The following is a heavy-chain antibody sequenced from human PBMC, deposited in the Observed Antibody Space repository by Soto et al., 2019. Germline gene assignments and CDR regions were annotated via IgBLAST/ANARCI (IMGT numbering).Heavy chain of an antibody. CDR1: GGSVSGGVYY. CDR2: IYYSGST. Sequence: QVQLQESCPGLVKPSQTLSLTCTVSGGSVSGGVYYWNWIRQHPEKGLEWIGYIYYSGSTYYNPSLRSRVTISADTSKNQFSLKLSSVTVADTAVYYCARSSVAGAGYFQHWGQGTQVIVSS. V-gene: IGHV4-31*03. D-gene: IGHD6-19*01. CDR3: ARSSVAGAGYFQH. J-gene: IGHJ1*01.